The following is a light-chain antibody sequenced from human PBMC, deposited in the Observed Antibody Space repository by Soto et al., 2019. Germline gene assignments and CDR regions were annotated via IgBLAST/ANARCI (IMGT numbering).Light chain of an antibody. CDR2: EVS. J-gene: IGLJ2*01. CDR3: SSYTSSSMGVV. CDR1: SSDVGGYHY. Sequence: QSVLTQPASVSGSPGQSITISCTGTSSDVGGYHYVSWYQQHPGKAPKLMIYEVSNRPSGVSNRFSGSKSGNTASLTISGIQAEDESDYYCSSYTSSSMGVVFGGVTKLTVL. V-gene: IGLV2-14*01.